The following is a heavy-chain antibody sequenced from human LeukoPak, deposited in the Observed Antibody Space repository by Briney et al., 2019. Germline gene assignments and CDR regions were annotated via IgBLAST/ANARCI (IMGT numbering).Heavy chain of an antibody. D-gene: IGHD6-13*01. Sequence: SETLSLTCTVSGGSVRGYYWNWIRRPAGKGLEWIGHIYTSGSTNYNPSLKSRVTISVDTSKNQFSLKLSSVTAADTAVYYCARTMALAAGSDYWGQGTLVTVSS. CDR2: IYTSGST. CDR1: GGSVRGYY. J-gene: IGHJ4*02. CDR3: ARTMALAAGSDY. V-gene: IGHV4-4*07.